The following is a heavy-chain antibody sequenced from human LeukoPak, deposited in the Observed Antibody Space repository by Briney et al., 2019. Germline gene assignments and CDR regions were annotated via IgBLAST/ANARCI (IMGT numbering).Heavy chain of an antibody. CDR1: GGSFSGYY. CDR3: ARLIVATTKRMFRFDY. J-gene: IGHJ4*02. V-gene: IGHV4-34*01. Sequence: KPSETLSLTCAVYGGSFSGYYWSWIRQPPGKGLEWIGEINHSGSTNYNPSLKSRVTISVDTSKNQFSLKLSSVTAPDTAVYYCARLIVATTKRMFRFDYWGQGTLVTVSS. CDR2: INHSGST. D-gene: IGHD5-12*01.